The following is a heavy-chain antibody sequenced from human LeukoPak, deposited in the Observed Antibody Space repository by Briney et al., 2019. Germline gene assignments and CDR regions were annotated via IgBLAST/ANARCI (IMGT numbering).Heavy chain of an antibody. CDR3: ARDQVRSGYGGHGS. CDR1: GFTFSSYA. D-gene: IGHD4-23*01. V-gene: IGHV3-30*04. Sequence: GRSLRLSCAASGFTFSSYAMHWVRQAPGKGLEWVSVISYDGSKKYYADSVQGRFTISRDDSKNTLYLQMNSLRVEDTAVYYCARDQVRSGYGGHGSWGQGTLVTVSS. J-gene: IGHJ4*02. CDR2: ISYDGSKK.